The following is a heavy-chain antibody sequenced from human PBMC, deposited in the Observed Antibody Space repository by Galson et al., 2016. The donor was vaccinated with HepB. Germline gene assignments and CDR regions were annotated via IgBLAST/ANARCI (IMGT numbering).Heavy chain of an antibody. CDR2: LSWNSGTI. D-gene: IGHD1-26*01. CDR1: GFSFDGYA. V-gene: IGHV3-9*01. Sequence: SLRLSCAASGFSFDGYAMHWVRQVPGKGLEWVSGLSWNSGTIGYADSVKGRFIISKDNAKNSLYLQMNSLRPEDTALYYCVKDRARYSGNYWEALDIWGQWTMVTVSS. CDR3: VKDRARYSGNYWEALDI. J-gene: IGHJ3*02.